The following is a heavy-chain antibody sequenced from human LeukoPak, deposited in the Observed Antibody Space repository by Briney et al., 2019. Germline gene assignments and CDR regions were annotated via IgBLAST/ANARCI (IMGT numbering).Heavy chain of an antibody. CDR1: GYTFTRYY. D-gene: IGHD6-19*01. Sequence: ASVKVSCKASGYTFTRYYMHWVRQAPGQGLEWMGWINPNSGGTNYAQKFQGRVTMTRDTSISTAYMELSRLRSDDTAVYYCARERLKWLAYHPDYWGQGTLVTVSS. J-gene: IGHJ4*02. CDR2: INPNSGGT. CDR3: ARERLKWLAYHPDY. V-gene: IGHV1-2*02.